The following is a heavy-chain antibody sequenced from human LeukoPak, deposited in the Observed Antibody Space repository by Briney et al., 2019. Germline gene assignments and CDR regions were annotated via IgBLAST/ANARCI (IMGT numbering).Heavy chain of an antibody. CDR1: GGSISSYY. Sequence: SETLSLTCTVSGGSISSYYWSWIRQPPGKGLEWIGYIYYSGSTNYNPSLKSRVTISVDTSKNQFSLKLSSVTAADTAVYYCARGGSGSQGFDYWGQGTLVTVSS. CDR3: ARGGSGSQGFDY. J-gene: IGHJ4*02. V-gene: IGHV4-59*01. CDR2: IYYSGST. D-gene: IGHD3-10*01.